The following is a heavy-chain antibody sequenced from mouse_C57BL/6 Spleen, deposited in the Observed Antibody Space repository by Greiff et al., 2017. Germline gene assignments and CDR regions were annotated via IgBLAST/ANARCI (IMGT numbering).Heavy chain of an antibody. J-gene: IGHJ2*01. Sequence: EVKLVESGGGLVKPGGSLKLSCAASGFTFSSYAMSWVRQTPEKRLEWVATISDGGSYTYYPDNVKGRFTIARDNAKNNLYLQMSHLKSEDTAMYSCARDRDYYYGSSYYFDYWGQGTTLTVSS. CDR3: ARDRDYYYGSSYYFDY. CDR1: GFTFSSYA. CDR2: ISDGGSYT. V-gene: IGHV5-4*01. D-gene: IGHD1-1*01.